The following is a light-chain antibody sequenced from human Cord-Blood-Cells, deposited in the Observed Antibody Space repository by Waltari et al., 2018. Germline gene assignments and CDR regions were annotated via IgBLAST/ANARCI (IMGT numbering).Light chain of an antibody. V-gene: IGKV1-5*03. CDR1: PSISSW. Sequence: DIQMTQSPSTLSASVGDRVTITCRASPSISSWLAWYQQKPGKAPKLLIYKASSLESGVPSRFSGRGSGTEFTLTISSLQPDDFATYYCQQYNSYSPYTFGQGTKLEIK. CDR3: QQYNSYSPYT. J-gene: IGKJ2*01. CDR2: KAS.